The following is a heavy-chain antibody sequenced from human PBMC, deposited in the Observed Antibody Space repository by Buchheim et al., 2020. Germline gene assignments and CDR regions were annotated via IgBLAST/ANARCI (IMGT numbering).Heavy chain of an antibody. CDR1: GFTFSSYA. CDR3: AKDRYYDILTGGGFDY. J-gene: IGHJ4*02. V-gene: IGHV3-23*04. CDR2: ISGSGGST. D-gene: IGHD3-9*01. Sequence: EVQLVESGGGLVQPGGSLRLSCAASGFTFSSYAXSWVRQAPGKGLEWVSAISGSGGSTYYADSVKGRVTXSRDNSKNKLYLQMNSLRAEDTAVYYCAKDRYYDILTGGGFDYWGQGTL.